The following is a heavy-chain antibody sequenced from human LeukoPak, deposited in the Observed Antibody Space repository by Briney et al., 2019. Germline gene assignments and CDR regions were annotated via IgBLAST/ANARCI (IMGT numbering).Heavy chain of an antibody. Sequence: GGSLRLSCAASGFTFSSYAMHWVRQAPGKGLEWVAVISYDGSNKYYADSVKGRFTISRDNSKNTLYLQMNSLKTEDTAVYYCTTGSSSWYDTFDYWGQGTLVTVSS. V-gene: IGHV3-30-3*01. J-gene: IGHJ4*02. D-gene: IGHD6-13*01. CDR1: GFTFSSYA. CDR2: ISYDGSNK. CDR3: TTGSSSWYDTFDY.